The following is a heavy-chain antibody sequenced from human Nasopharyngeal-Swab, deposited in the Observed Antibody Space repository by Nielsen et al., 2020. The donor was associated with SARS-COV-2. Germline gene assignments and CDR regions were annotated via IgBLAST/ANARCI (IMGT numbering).Heavy chain of an antibody. CDR2: IIPIFGTA. D-gene: IGHD3-16*02. CDR3: ATYYDYVWGSYRTPYYYYYMDV. V-gene: IGHV1-69*06. Sequence: WSRHAPGQGFGWMGVIIPIFGTANYAQKFQGRVTITADKSTSTAYMELSSLRSEDTAVYYCATYYDYVWGSYRTPYYYYYMDVWGKGTTVTVSS. J-gene: IGHJ6*03.